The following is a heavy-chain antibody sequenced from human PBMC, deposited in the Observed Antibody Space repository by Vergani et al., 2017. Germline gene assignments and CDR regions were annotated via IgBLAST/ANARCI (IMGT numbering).Heavy chain of an antibody. J-gene: IGHJ5*02. Sequence: EVQLEESGGGLVLPGRSLRLSCVASGFTSAGYAMHWVRQAPGKGLEWVSGISWNSNSIGYGDSVKGRFTISRDNAKNSLYLQMNSLRAEDTALYYCAKDLGTSSGGSWFDPWGQGTLVTVSS. CDR1: GFTSAGYA. D-gene: IGHD6-6*01. V-gene: IGHV3-9*02. CDR3: AKDLGTSSGGSWFDP. CDR2: ISWNSNSI.